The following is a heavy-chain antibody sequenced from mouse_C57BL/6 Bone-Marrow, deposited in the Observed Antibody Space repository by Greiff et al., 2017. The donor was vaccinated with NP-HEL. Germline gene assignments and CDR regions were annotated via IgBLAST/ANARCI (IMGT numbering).Heavy chain of an antibody. J-gene: IGHJ3*01. CDR3: ARHPNLAY. D-gene: IGHD4-1*01. CDR1: GFTFSDYG. V-gene: IGHV5-15*01. Sequence: EVKLMESGGGLVQPGGSLKLSCAASGFTFSDYGMAWVRQAPRKGLEWVAFISTLAYSIYYADTVTGRFTISRENAKNTLYLEMSSLRSEDTAMYYCARHPNLAYWGQGTLVTVSA. CDR2: ISTLAYSI.